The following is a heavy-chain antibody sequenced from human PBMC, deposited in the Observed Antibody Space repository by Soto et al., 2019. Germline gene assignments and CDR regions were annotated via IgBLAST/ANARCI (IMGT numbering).Heavy chain of an antibody. D-gene: IGHD5-18*01. CDR1: GGIFTNNA. CDR3: ATGGHNDGYNFYHGMDV. J-gene: IGHJ6*02. Sequence: QVQVVQSGAEVKKPGSSVKVSCKVSGGIFTNNAISWVRQAPGQGLEWLGGVIPLFDTAYYAQIFRGRLRISEDGATTTAYMELSGLTSADTAVYFCATGGHNDGYNFYHGMDVWGQGTTVTV. CDR2: VIPLFDTA. V-gene: IGHV1-69*01.